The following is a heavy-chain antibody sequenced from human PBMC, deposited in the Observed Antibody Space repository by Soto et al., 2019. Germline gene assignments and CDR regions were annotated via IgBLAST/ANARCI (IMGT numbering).Heavy chain of an antibody. CDR2: ISYDGSNK. J-gene: IGHJ4*02. CDR1: GLTFSSYA. Sequence: QVQLLESGGGVVQPRRSLRLSCAASGLTFSSYAMHWVRQAPGKGLEWVAVISYDGSNKYYADSMKGRFTISRDNSKNTLYLQMNSLRAEDTAVYYCARGGEAPGYSSGWHTLDYWGQGTLVTVSS. V-gene: IGHV3-30-3*01. CDR3: ARGGEAPGYSSGWHTLDY. D-gene: IGHD6-19*01.